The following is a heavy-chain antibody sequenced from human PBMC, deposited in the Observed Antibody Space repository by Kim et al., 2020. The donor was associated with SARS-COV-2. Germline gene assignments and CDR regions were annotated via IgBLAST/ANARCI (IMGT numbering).Heavy chain of an antibody. V-gene: IGHV4-31*03. CDR2: IYYSGST. CDR3: ARSPSPGLFGGMDV. J-gene: IGHJ6*02. D-gene: IGHD3-22*01. CDR1: GGSISSGGYY. Sequence: SETLSLTCTVSGGSISSGGYYWSWIRQHPGKGLEWIGYIYYSGSTYYNPSLKSRVTISVDTSKNQFSLKLSSVTAADTAVYYCARSPSPGLFGGMDVWGQGTTVTVSS.